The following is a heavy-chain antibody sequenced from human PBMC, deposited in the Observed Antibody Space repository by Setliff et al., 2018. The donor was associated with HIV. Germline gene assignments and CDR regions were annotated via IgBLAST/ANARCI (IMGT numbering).Heavy chain of an antibody. J-gene: IGHJ4*02. Sequence: GASVKVSCKASGYTSISYGITWVRQAPGQGLEWMGWISAYNGNTNYAQKLQGRVTMTTDTSTSTAYMELRSLRSDDTAVYYCARVGGPYYDLLTGYYGAVDYWGQGTLVTVSS. CDR3: ARVGGPYYDLLTGYYGAVDY. CDR2: ISAYNGNT. V-gene: IGHV1-18*01. D-gene: IGHD3-9*01. CDR1: GYTSISYG.